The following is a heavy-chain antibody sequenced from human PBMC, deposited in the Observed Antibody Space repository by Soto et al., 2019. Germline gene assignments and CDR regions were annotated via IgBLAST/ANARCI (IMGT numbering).Heavy chain of an antibody. J-gene: IGHJ4*02. D-gene: IGHD2-2*01. V-gene: IGHV3-48*01. CDR3: SRGGPYQMLTDFDY. Sequence: GGSLRLSCAASGFTFSSYSMNWVRRAPGKGLEWVSYISSSSITIYYADSVKGRFTISRDNAKNSLYLQMDSLRAEDMAVYYCSRGGPYQMLTDFDYRGQGLLVTVS. CDR2: ISSSSITI. CDR1: GFTFSSYS.